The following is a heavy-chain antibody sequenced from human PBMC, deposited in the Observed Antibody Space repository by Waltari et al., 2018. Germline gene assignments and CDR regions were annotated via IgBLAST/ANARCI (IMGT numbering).Heavy chain of an antibody. Sequence: EVQLLESGGGLVQPGGSLRLSCAASGFTFGTYAMSWVRQGPGRGLEGVSAIRYNARSTYYADSVKGRFTISRDNSKNALYLQMNSLRAEDTAIYYCAKRAYSSSWFWFDPWGQGTLVTVSS. V-gene: IGHV3-23*01. J-gene: IGHJ5*02. D-gene: IGHD6-13*01. CDR3: AKRAYSSSWFWFDP. CDR2: IRYNARST. CDR1: GFTFGTYA.